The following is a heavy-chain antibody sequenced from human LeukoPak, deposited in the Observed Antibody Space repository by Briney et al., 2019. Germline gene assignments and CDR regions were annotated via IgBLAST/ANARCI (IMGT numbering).Heavy chain of an antibody. CDR2: INTDGSST. CDR3: AIMTTYYDSSAYYPFQH. Sequence: GGSLRLSCAASGFTFSSYWMHWVRQAPGKGLVWVSRINTDGSSTSYADSVKGRFTISRDNAKNSVFLQINSLRDEDTAVYYCAIMTTYYDSSAYYPFQHWGQGTLVTVSS. D-gene: IGHD3-22*01. J-gene: IGHJ1*01. V-gene: IGHV3-74*01. CDR1: GFTFSSYW.